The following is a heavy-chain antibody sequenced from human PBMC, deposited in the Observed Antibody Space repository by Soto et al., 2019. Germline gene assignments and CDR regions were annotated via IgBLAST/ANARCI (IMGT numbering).Heavy chain of an antibody. V-gene: IGHV4-39*01. J-gene: IGHJ4*02. D-gene: IGHD4-4*01. CDR2: MYYSGSS. Sequence: QLQLQESGPGLVKPSETLSLTCSVSGGSISSRTFWWAWIRQPPGKGLEWIGDMYYSGSSYSSPSLKSPGTLSVDTSKNQLSLKLNSVTAADTAVYYCARHPRDDYNYGGSGIFDYWGQGTLVTVSS. CDR1: GGSISSRTFW. CDR3: ARHPRDDYNYGGSGIFDY.